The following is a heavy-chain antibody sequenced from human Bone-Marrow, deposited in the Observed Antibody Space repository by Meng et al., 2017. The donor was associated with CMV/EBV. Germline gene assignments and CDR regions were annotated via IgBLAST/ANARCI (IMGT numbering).Heavy chain of an antibody. V-gene: IGHV3-11*01. J-gene: IGHJ6*02. CDR3: ARGRPQGFLEWLPSYGMDV. Sequence: LSLPCAASGFTFSDYYMSWIRQAPGNGLEWVSYISSIGITIYYADSVKGRFTISRDNAKNSLYLQMNSLRAEDTAVYYCARGRPQGFLEWLPSYGMDVWGQGTTVTVSS. CDR1: GFTFSDYY. CDR2: ISSIGITI. D-gene: IGHD3-3*01.